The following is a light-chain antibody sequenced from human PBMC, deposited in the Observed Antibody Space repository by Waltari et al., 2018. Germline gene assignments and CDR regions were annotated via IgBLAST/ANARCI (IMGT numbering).Light chain of an antibody. CDR2: GAS. CDR3: QHYVRLPAT. V-gene: IGKV3-20*01. CDR1: QSVART. Sequence: EIVLTQSPGTLSLSPGERATLSCRASQSVARTLAWYQPKPGQAPRLPVYGASSRATGDPDRFSGSGSGTDFSLTISRLEPEDFAVYYCQHYVRLPATFGQGTKVEIK. J-gene: IGKJ1*01.